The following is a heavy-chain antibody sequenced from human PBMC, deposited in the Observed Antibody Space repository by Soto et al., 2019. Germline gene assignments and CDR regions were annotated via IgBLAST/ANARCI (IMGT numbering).Heavy chain of an antibody. V-gene: IGHV4-30-4*01. CDR2: IYYSGST. CDR3: ARALGCSGGSCYSVWFDP. CDR1: GGSISSGDYY. J-gene: IGHJ5*02. D-gene: IGHD2-15*01. Sequence: SETLSLTCTVSGGSISSGDYYWSWIRQPPGKGLEWIGYIYYSGSTYYNPSLKSRVTISVDTSKYQFSLKLSSVTAADTAVYYCARALGCSGGSCYSVWFDPWGQGTLVTVSS.